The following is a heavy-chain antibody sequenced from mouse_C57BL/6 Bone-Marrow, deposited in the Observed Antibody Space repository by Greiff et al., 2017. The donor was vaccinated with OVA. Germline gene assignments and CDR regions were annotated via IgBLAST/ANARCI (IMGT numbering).Heavy chain of an antibody. J-gene: IGHJ2*01. CDR1: GYTFTSYW. CDR3: ARGGDDYLDY. D-gene: IGHD2-3*01. Sequence: VQLQQSGAELVKPGASVKLSCKASGYTFTSYWMQWVKQRPGQGLEWIGEIDPSDSYTNYNQKFKGKATLTVDTSSSTAYMQLSSLTSEDSAVYYCARGGDDYLDYWGQGTTLTVSS. V-gene: IGHV1-50*01. CDR2: IDPSDSYT.